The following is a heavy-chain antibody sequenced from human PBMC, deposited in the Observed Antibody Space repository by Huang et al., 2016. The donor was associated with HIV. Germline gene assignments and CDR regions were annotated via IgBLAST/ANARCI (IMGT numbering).Heavy chain of an antibody. CDR2: ISGFDGKT. D-gene: IGHD1-1*01. Sequence: QVQVLQSGSEVKKPGASVKVSCTGSGYTYTSYGTTWVRQVPGKGLEWVGWISGFDGKTHFGKNVQDRVTLTRDTSAKTAYMDLKNLTSDDTAMYYCARGDGYNVLRLDPWGQGTLVTVSS. J-gene: IGHJ1*01. CDR3: ARGDGYNVLRLDP. V-gene: IGHV1-18*04. CDR1: GYTYTSYG.